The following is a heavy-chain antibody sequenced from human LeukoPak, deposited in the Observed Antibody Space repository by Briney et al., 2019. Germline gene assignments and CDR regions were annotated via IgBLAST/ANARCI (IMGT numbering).Heavy chain of an antibody. CDR3: ARAKYSSGWHYYFDY. J-gene: IGHJ4*02. Sequence: SETLSLTCTVSGGSISSYYWSWIRQPPGKGLEWIGYIYYSGSTNYNPSFKSRVTISVDTSKNQFSLKLSSVTAADTAVYYCARAKYSSGWHYYFDYWGQGTLVTVSS. CDR1: GGSISSYY. CDR2: IYYSGST. V-gene: IGHV4-59*01. D-gene: IGHD6-19*01.